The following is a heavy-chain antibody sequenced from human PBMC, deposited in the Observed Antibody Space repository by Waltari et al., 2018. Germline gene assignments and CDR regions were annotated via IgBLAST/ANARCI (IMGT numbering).Heavy chain of an antibody. V-gene: IGHV3-30*02. D-gene: IGHD2-15*01. CDR1: GLTFSTYG. J-gene: IGHJ4*02. CDR3: ANEGLIEVVVAAPRFDS. Sequence: QVQLVESGGGVVQSGGSLRLSCAASGLTFSTYGLHWVRQAPGKGLEGVAYIRSDGNSKYYAASVRGRFTISRDNSKSTLFLHMNSLRVEDTAVYYCANEGLIEVVVAAPRFDSWGQGTLVTVSS. CDR2: IRSDGNSK.